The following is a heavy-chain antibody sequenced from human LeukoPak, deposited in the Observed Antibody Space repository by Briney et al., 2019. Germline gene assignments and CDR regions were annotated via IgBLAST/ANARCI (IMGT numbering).Heavy chain of an antibody. Sequence: GGSLRLSCAASGFTVSSNYMSWVRQAPGKGLEWVSVIYSGGSTYYPDSVKGRFTISRDNSKNTLYLQMKSLRAEDTAVYYCARDHSTYYYDSTGLGGAFDIWRQGTMVTVSS. CDR3: ARDHSTYYYDSTGLGGAFDI. CDR1: GFTVSSNY. J-gene: IGHJ3*02. D-gene: IGHD3-22*01. V-gene: IGHV3-53*01. CDR2: IYSGGST.